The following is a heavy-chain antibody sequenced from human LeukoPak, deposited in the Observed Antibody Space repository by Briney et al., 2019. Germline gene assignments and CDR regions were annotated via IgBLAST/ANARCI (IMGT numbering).Heavy chain of an antibody. CDR2: IYTSGST. Sequence: SETLSLTCTVSGVSISSGRYYWSWIRQPAGKGLEWIGRIYTSGSTNDDPSLRSRVTISVDAPKKPFPLMLSPLTAADTAGYYCTRAVVGAVDYWGQGTLVTVSS. CDR3: TRAVVGAVDY. D-gene: IGHD2-15*01. V-gene: IGHV4-61*02. CDR1: GVSISSGRYY. J-gene: IGHJ4*02.